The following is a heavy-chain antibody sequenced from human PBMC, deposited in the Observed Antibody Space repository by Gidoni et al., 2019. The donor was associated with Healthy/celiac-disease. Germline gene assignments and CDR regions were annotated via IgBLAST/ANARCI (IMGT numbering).Heavy chain of an antibody. CDR1: GFTFSSYS. Sequence: EVQLVESGGGLVKPGGSLRLSCAASGFTFSSYSMKWVRQAPGKGLECVSSISSSSSYIYYADSVKGRFTISRDNAKNSLYLQMNSLRAEDTAVYYCASPGGSYCSSTSCYADYYYGMDVWGQGTTVTVSS. CDR3: ASPGGSYCSSTSCYADYYYGMDV. J-gene: IGHJ6*02. D-gene: IGHD2-2*01. CDR2: ISSSSSYI. V-gene: IGHV3-21*01.